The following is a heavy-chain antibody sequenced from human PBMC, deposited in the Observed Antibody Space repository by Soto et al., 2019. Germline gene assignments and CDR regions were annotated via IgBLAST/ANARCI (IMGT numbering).Heavy chain of an antibody. CDR3: AKDQDYGDYGGYFDY. V-gene: IGHV3-30*18. J-gene: IGHJ4*02. Sequence: QVQLVESGGGVVQPGRSLRLSCAASGFTFSSYGMHWVRQAPGKGLEWVAVISYDGSNKYYADSVKGRFTISRDNSKNTLYLQMISLRAEDTAVYYCAKDQDYGDYGGYFDYWGQGTLVTVS. CDR2: ISYDGSNK. CDR1: GFTFSSYG. D-gene: IGHD4-17*01.